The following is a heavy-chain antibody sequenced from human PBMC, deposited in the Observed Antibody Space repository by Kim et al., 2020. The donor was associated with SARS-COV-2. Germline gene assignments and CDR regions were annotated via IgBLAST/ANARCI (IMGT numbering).Heavy chain of an antibody. J-gene: IGHJ6*03. Sequence: GGSLRLSCTASGFTFGDSAMSWVRQAPGKGLEWVGFIRSKANGGTTEYAASVKGRFTISRDDSKSIAYLQMNSLKTEDTAVYYCTRDLDYDSLIGSSRYYYMDFWGQGTPVTVSS. CDR3: TRDLDYDSLIGSSRYYYMDF. CDR2: IRSKANGGTT. V-gene: IGHV3-49*04. D-gene: IGHD3-9*01. CDR1: GFTFGDSA.